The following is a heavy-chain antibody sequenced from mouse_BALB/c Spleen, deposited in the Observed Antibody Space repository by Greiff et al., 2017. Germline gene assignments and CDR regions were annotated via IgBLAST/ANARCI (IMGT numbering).Heavy chain of an antibody. CDR3: ARDDRYDGGAMDY. D-gene: IGHD2-14*01. V-gene: IGHV3-6*02. CDR2: ISYDGSN. J-gene: IGHJ4*01. Sequence: EVQLQQSGPGLVKPSQSLSLTCSVTGYSITSGYYWNWIRQFPGNKLEWMGYISYDGSNNYNPSLKNRISITRDTSKNQFFLKLNSVTTEDTATYYCARDDRYDGGAMDYWGQGTSVTVSS. CDR1: GYSITSGYY.